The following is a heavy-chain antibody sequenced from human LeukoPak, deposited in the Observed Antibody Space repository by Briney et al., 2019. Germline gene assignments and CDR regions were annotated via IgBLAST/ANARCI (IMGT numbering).Heavy chain of an antibody. CDR3: ARLYSSSSGKAFDI. CDR2: IGIGGSTT. Sequence: PGGSLRLSCTPSGFTFSTYGMSWVRQAPGKGPEWVSSIGIGGSTTYYADSVKGRFTISRDNSKNTLYLQMNSLRAEDTAVYYCARLYSSSSGKAFDIWGQGTMVTVSS. V-gene: IGHV3-23*01. CDR1: GFTFSTYG. J-gene: IGHJ3*02. D-gene: IGHD6-6*01.